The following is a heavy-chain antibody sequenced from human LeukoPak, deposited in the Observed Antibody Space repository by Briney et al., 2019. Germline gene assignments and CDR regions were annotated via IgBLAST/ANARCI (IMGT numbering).Heavy chain of an antibody. CDR2: ISGSGGST. V-gene: IGHV3-23*01. J-gene: IGHJ4*02. D-gene: IGHD2-2*01. CDR3: AKDGSPDIVVVPAAMNY. CDR1: GFTFSSYA. Sequence: GGSLRLSCAASGFTFSSYAMSWVRQAPGKWLEWVSAISGSGGSTYYADSVKGRFTISRDNSKNTLYLQMNSLRAEDTAVYYCAKDGSPDIVVVPAAMNYWGQGTLDTVSS.